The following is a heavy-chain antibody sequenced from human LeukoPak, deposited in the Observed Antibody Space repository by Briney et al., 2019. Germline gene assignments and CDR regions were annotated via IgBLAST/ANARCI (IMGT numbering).Heavy chain of an antibody. J-gene: IGHJ3*02. CDR2: IYHSGST. CDR3: ATTKGYFEAFDI. V-gene: IGHV4-30-2*01. Sequence: PSETLSLTCTVSGGSMITGGYYWSWIRQPPGKGLEWIGYIYHSGSTYYNPSLKSRVTISVDRSKNQFSLKLTSVTAADTAIYYCATTKGYFEAFDIWGPGTMVSVSS. D-gene: IGHD1-1*01. CDR1: GGSMITGGYY.